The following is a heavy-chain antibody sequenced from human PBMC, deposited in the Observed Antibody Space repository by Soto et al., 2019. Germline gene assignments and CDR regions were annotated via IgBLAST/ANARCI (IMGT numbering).Heavy chain of an antibody. CDR3: VRHNPRDNWNYDY. CDR1: GASIKTYF. D-gene: IGHD1-7*01. Sequence: QVQLQESGPGLVKPSETLSLTCTVSGASIKTYFWSWIRQPPGKGPEWIGYINDGGRTTYNPSLKSRVSISVDTPKNQFSLQLSSVTAADTAVYYCVRHNPRDNWNYDYWGQGTLVAVSS. J-gene: IGHJ4*02. V-gene: IGHV4-59*08. CDR2: INDGGRT.